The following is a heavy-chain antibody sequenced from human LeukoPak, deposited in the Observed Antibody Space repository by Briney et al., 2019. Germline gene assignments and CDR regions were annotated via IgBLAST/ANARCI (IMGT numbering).Heavy chain of an antibody. Sequence: SQTLSLTCAISGDSVTSNSAAWNWIRQSPLRGLEWLGKTYYRSKWYNDYAISVKSRITINPDTSKNQFSLQLNSVTPEDTAVYYCVREGYYFDFWSQGTPVTVSS. J-gene: IGHJ4*02. V-gene: IGHV6-1*01. CDR3: VREGYYFDF. CDR1: GDSVTSNSAA. CDR2: TYYRSKWYN. D-gene: IGHD6-13*01.